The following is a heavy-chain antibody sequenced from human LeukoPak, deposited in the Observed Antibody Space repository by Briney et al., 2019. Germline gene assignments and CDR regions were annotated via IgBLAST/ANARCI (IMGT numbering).Heavy chain of an antibody. V-gene: IGHV4-39*07. D-gene: IGHD5-18*01. CDR2: INHSGST. CDR3: ARYDGTAMAIYWYFDL. CDR1: GDSFSSVKDY. Sequence: ASETLSLTCTVSGDSFSSVKDYWAWIRQPPGKGLEWIGEINHSGSTNYNPSLKSRVTISVDTSKNQFSLKLSSVTAADTAVYYCARYDGTAMAIYWYFDLWGRGTLVTVSS. J-gene: IGHJ2*01.